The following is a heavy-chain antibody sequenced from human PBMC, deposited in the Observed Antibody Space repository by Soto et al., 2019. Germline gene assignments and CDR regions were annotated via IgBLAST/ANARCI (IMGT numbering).Heavy chain of an antibody. V-gene: IGHV4-34*01. J-gene: IGHJ6*02. CDR2: INHSGST. CDR3: ARVVRSLRYYGSGRDYYGMDV. CDR1: GGSFSGYY. D-gene: IGHD3-10*01. Sequence: PSETLSLNCAVYGGSFSGYYWSWIRQPPGKGLEWIGEINHSGSTNYNPSLKSRVTISVDTSKNQFSLKLSSVTAADTAVYYCARVVRSLRYYGSGRDYYGMDVWGQGTTVTVSS.